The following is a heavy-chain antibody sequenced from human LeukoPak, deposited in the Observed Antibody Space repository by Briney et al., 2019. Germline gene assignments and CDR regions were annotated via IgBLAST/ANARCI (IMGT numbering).Heavy chain of an antibody. CDR3: ARVLRYYDYALPLLY. CDR2: ISAYNGNT. J-gene: IGHJ4*02. CDR1: GYTFTSYG. Sequence: ASVKVPCKASGYTFTSYGISWVRQAPGQELEWMGWISAYNGNTNCAQKLQGRVTMTTDTSTSTAYMELRSLRSDDTAVYYCARVLRYYDYALPLLYWGQGTLVTVSS. D-gene: IGHD3-16*01. V-gene: IGHV1-18*04.